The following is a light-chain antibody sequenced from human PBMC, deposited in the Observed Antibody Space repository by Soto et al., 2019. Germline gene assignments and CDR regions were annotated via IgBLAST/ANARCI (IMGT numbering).Light chain of an antibody. CDR3: QSYDSSLGGSV. J-gene: IGLJ2*01. Sequence: QAVVTQPPSVSGAPGQRVTISCTGSSSNIAAGYDVHWYQQLPGTAPKLLIYGNINRPSGVPDRFSGSKSDTSASLAITGLQAEDEADYYCQSYDSSLGGSVFGGGTQLTVL. V-gene: IGLV1-40*01. CDR1: SSNIAAGYD. CDR2: GNI.